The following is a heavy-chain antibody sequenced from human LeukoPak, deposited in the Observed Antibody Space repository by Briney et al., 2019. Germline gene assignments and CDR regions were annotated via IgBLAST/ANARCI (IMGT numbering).Heavy chain of an antibody. D-gene: IGHD3-22*01. V-gene: IGHV3-21*01. J-gene: IGHJ4*02. CDR3: ARDSPYYYETTGLIDF. CDR2: ISSSRSYI. Sequence: GGSLRLSCAVSGFTFSTYSMNWVRQAPGKGLEWVSSISSSRSYIYYADSVKGRFTISRDRAQNSLYLQMNSLRAEDTAVYSCARDSPYYYETTGLIDFWGQGTLVTVSS. CDR1: GFTFSTYS.